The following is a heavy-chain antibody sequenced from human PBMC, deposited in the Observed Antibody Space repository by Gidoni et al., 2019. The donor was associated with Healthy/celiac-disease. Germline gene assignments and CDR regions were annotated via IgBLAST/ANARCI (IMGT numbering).Heavy chain of an antibody. V-gene: IGHV4-39*01. J-gene: IGHJ4*02. CDR1: GGSIRSSSYY. CDR2: IYYSGST. Sequence: QLQLQASGPGLVKPSETLSLTCPVSGGSIRSSSYYWGWIRQPPGKGLEWIGSIYYSGSTYYNPSLKSRVTISVDTSNNQFSLKLSSVTAADTAVYYCASFVEMATIASDYFDYWGQGTLVTVSS. D-gene: IGHD5-12*01. CDR3: ASFVEMATIASDYFDY.